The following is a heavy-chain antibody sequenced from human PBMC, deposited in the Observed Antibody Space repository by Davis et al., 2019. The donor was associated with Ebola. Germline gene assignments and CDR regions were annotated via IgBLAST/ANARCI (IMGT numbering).Heavy chain of an antibody. CDR3: ARDSSWGFEYSSSSFTY. V-gene: IGHV1-24*01. D-gene: IGHD6-6*01. CDR2: FDPEDGET. CDR1: GYTLTELS. Sequence: ASVKVSCKVSGYTLTELSMHWVRQAPGKGLEWMGGFDPEDGETIYAQKFQGRVTMTEDTSTDTAYMELSSLRSEDTAVYYCARDSSWGFEYSSSSFTYWGQGTLVTVSS. J-gene: IGHJ4*02.